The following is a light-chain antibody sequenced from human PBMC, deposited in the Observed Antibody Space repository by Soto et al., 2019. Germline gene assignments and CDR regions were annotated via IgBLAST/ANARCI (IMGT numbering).Light chain of an antibody. J-gene: IGLJ2*01. V-gene: IGLV3-21*02. CDR3: QAWDSSSDHVV. Sequence: SYELTQPPSVSVAPGQTARITCGGNNIGSKSVHWYQQKPGQAPVLVVYDDSDRPSGIPERFSGSNSGNTATLTTSRVEAGDEADYYCQAWDSSSDHVVFGGGTKVTVL. CDR2: DDS. CDR1: NIGSKS.